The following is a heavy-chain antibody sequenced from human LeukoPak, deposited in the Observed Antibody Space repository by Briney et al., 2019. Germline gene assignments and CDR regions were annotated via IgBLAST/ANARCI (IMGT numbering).Heavy chain of an antibody. D-gene: IGHD6-13*01. CDR1: GFTFSSYS. Sequence: GGSLRLSCAASGFTFSSYSMNWVRQAPGKGLEWVSAISGSGGSTYYADSVKGRFTISRDNSKNTLYLQMNSLRAEDTAVYYCAKDRGVAAAGRIDYWGQGTLVTVSS. V-gene: IGHV3-23*01. CDR2: ISGSGGST. J-gene: IGHJ4*02. CDR3: AKDRGVAAAGRIDY.